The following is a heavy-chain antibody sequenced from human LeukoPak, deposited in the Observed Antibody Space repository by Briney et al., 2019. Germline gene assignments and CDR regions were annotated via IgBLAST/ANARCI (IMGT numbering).Heavy chain of an antibody. V-gene: IGHV1-2*02. CDR1: GYTFTGSY. CDR3: ARDLGCSSSSCYYASDY. D-gene: IGHD2-2*01. J-gene: IGHJ4*02. CDR2: INPDSGGT. Sequence: ASVKVSCKASGYTFTGSYIHWVRQAPGQRLEWMGWINPDSGGTNYAHKFQGRVTVTRDTSISTAYMELSRLRSDDTAVYYCARDLGCSSSSCYYASDYWGQGTLVTVSS.